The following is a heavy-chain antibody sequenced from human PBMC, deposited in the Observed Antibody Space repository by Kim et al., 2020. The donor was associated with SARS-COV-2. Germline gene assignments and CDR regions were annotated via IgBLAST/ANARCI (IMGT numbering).Heavy chain of an antibody. D-gene: IGHD3-22*01. Sequence: YYAESMKGRFTVYRDNAKNSLYLQMTSLRAEDTAVYYCARLDNSRGYYFDSWRQGSLVTVSS. V-gene: IGHV3-48*03. CDR3: ARLDNSRGYYFDS. J-gene: IGHJ4*02.